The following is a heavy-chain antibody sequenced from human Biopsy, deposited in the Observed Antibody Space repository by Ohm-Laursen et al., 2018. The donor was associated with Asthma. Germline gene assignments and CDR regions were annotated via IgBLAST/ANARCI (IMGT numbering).Heavy chain of an antibody. CDR2: VFWSGST. Sequence: TLSLTCRVSGGYTGSSDHHWAWIRQAPGKGLEWIGFVFWSGSTHYSRSLERRVSISIDTATNEFSMKLWSVTPADTAVYSCARVVSYGDIYFGIDVWGPGNTAVVS. J-gene: IGHJ6*02. CDR3: ARVVSYGDIYFGIDV. D-gene: IGHD4-17*01. V-gene: IGHV4-30-4*01. CDR1: GGYTGSSDHH.